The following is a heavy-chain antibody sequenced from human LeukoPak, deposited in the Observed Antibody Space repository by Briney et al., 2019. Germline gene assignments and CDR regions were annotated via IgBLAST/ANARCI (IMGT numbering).Heavy chain of an antibody. Sequence: GGSLRLSCAASGFTFSSYAMSWVRQAPGKGLEWVSAIGGSGGGTYDAESVKGRFTISRDNSKNTLFLQMNSLRAEDTAVYYCAKDQGSSRVGYYYYGMDVWGQGTTVTVSS. V-gene: IGHV3-23*01. J-gene: IGHJ6*02. D-gene: IGHD6-13*01. CDR3: AKDQGSSRVGYYYYGMDV. CDR2: IGGSGGGT. CDR1: GFTFSSYA.